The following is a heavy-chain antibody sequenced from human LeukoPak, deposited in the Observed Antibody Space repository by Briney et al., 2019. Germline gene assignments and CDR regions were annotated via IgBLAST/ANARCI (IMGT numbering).Heavy chain of an antibody. CDR2: IYYSGTT. D-gene: IGHD3-3*01. Sequence: SETLSLTCTVSGGSISSSHYYWGWIRQPPGKELEWIGTIYYSGTTYYNPSLESRVTISEDTSKNQFSLTLRSVTAADTAVYYCARQISDYNYYYIDVWGKGATVTVS. V-gene: IGHV4-39*01. J-gene: IGHJ6*03. CDR1: GGSISSSHYY. CDR3: ARQISDYNYYYIDV.